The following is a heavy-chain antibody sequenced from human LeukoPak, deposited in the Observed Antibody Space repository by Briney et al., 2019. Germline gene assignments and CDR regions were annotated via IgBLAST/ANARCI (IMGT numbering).Heavy chain of an antibody. J-gene: IGHJ6*02. CDR3: ARDGGTYGMDV. CDR2: ISDSGST. CDR1: GGSMNNYY. V-gene: IGHV4-59*01. Sequence: SETPSLTCTVSGGSMNNYYWSWIRQAPGKGLEWIGYISDSGSTNYNPSLRSRVTISVDTSKNQFSLKLSSVTASDTAVYYCARDGGTYGMDVWGQGTTVTVSS. D-gene: IGHD3-16*01.